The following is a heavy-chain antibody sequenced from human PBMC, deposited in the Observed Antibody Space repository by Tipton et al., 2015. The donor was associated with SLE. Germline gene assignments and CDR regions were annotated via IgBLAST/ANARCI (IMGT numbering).Heavy chain of an antibody. J-gene: IGHJ6*02. CDR3: VGYSSGWYGMDV. V-gene: IGHV4-39*01. D-gene: IGHD6-19*01. Sequence: TLSLTCTVSGGSVSSSSYYWGWIRQPPGKGLDWIGSIYYNGSSYYNPSLKSRVTISVDTSKNQFSLKLSSVTAADTAVYYCVGYSSGWYGMDVWGQGTTVTVSS. CDR2: IYYNGSS. CDR1: GGSVSSSSYY.